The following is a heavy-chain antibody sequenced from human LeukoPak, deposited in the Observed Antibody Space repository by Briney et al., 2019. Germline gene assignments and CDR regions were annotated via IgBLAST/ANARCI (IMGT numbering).Heavy chain of an antibody. CDR2: TYYRSKWYN. CDR3: ARGAGPKQQLTAYYFDY. Sequence: SQILSLTCAISGDSVSSNSAAWNWIRQSPSRGLEWLGRTYYRSKWYNDYAVSVKSRITINPDTSKNQFSLQLNSVTPEDTAVYYCARGAGPKQQLTAYYFDYWGQGTLVTVSS. CDR1: GDSVSSNSAA. V-gene: IGHV6-1*01. D-gene: IGHD6-13*01. J-gene: IGHJ4*02.